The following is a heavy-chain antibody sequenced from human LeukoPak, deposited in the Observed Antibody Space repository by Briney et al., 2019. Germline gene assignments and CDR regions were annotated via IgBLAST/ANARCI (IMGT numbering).Heavy chain of an antibody. CDR3: ARVIIVGATGI. V-gene: IGHV3-48*03. CDR1: GFTFSSYE. J-gene: IGHJ3*02. D-gene: IGHD1-26*01. Sequence: PGGSLRLSCAASGFTFSSYEMNWVRQAPGKGLEWVSYISSGGSTVYCADSVKGRFTISRDNAKNSLYLQMNGLRAEDTAVYYCARVIIVGATGIWGQGTMVTVSS. CDR2: ISSGGSTV.